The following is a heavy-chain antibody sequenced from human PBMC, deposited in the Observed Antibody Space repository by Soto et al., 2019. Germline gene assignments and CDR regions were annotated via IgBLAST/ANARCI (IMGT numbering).Heavy chain of an antibody. CDR1: GYTFTYYY. CDR2: ISPSAGST. CDR3: ARDLCGGDCYSAPDY. V-gene: IGHV1-46*03. D-gene: IGHD2-21*02. J-gene: IGHJ4*02. Sequence: ASVKVSCTASGYTFTYYYMHWVRQAPGQGLEWMGIISPSAGSTNYAQNFQGRVTMTRDTSTSTVYLELSSLRSEDTAIYYCARDLCGGDCYSAPDYWGQGTLVTVSS.